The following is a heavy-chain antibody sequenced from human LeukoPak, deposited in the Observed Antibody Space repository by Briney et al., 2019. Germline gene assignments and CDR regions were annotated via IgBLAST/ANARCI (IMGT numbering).Heavy chain of an antibody. CDR3: AREDIAVAVPDY. CDR1: GFTFSSYW. V-gene: IGHV3-7*03. J-gene: IGHJ4*02. Sequence: SGGSLRLSCAASGFTFSSYWMNWVRQAPGKGLEWVANIKQDGSDKYYVDSVKGRFTISRDNAKNSLYLQMNSLRAEDTAVYYCAREDIAVAVPDYWGQGTLVTVSS. D-gene: IGHD6-19*01. CDR2: IKQDGSDK.